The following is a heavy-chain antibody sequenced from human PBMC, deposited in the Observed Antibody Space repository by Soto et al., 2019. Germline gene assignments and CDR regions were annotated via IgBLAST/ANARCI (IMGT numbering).Heavy chain of an antibody. CDR1: GGTFSSYA. CDR3: AREPNTWNDGPAFDY. CDR2: LIPIFGTA. V-gene: IGHV1-69*01. Sequence: QVQLVQSGAEVKKPGSSVKVSCKASGGTFSSYAISWVRQAPGQGLEWMGGLIPIFGTANYAQKFQGRVTMTADEPTSTAYRELSSLRSEDTAVYYCAREPNTWNDGPAFDYWGQGTLVTVSS. J-gene: IGHJ4*02. D-gene: IGHD1-20*01.